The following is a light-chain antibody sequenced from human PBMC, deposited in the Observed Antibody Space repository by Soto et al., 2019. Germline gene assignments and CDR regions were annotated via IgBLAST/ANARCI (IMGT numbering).Light chain of an antibody. J-gene: IGKJ5*01. V-gene: IGKV3-15*01. Sequence: EIGMTQSPATLSVSQGERATLSCRASQSVSSNLAWYQQKPGQAPRLLMYGASIRATGIPARFSGSGSGTDFSLTISSLQSEDCAVYYCQQYDKWPPITFGQGARLEIK. CDR1: QSVSSN. CDR3: QQYDKWPPIT. CDR2: GAS.